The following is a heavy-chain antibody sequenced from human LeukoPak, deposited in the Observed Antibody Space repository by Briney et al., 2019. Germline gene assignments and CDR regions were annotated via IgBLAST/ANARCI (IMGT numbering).Heavy chain of an antibody. Sequence: KMPGPTLVKPTQTLTLTCTFSGFSLSTTGVDVGWIRQPPGKALEWLALIYWDDDKRYSPSLKSRLTITKDTSKNQVVLTMTNMDPVDTATYYCARSHVSGAHDYWGQGTLVTVSS. D-gene: IGHD1-26*01. CDR1: GFSLSTTGVD. V-gene: IGHV2-5*02. J-gene: IGHJ4*02. CDR3: ARSHVSGAHDY. CDR2: IYWDDDK.